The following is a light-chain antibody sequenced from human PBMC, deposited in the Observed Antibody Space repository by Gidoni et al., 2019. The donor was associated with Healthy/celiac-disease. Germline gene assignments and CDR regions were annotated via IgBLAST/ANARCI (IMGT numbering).Light chain of an antibody. J-gene: IGLJ3*02. V-gene: IGLV1-44*01. Sequence: QSVLPQPPPASGTTGQRVPISCSGRRSNTGSNTVNWYQQRPGTAPNLLIYSNDQRPSVVPARFCGSKSGTSASLAISWLQSEYEADYYCAAWDDSLNGQVFGGGTKLTVL. CDR1: RSNTGSNT. CDR2: SND. CDR3: AAWDDSLNGQV.